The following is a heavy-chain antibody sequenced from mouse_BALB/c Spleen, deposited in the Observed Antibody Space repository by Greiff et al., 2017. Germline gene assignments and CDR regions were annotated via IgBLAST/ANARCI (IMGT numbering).Heavy chain of an antibody. CDR1: GFTFSSFG. Sequence: EVQRVESGGGLVQPGGSRKLSCAASGFTFSSFGMHWVRQAPEKGLEWVAYISSGSSTIYYADTVKGRFTISRDNPKNTLFLQMTSLRSEDTAMYYCARGLPSMDYWGQGTSVTVPS. CDR3: ARGLPSMDY. J-gene: IGHJ4*01. D-gene: IGHD2-2*01. CDR2: ISSGSSTI. V-gene: IGHV5-17*02.